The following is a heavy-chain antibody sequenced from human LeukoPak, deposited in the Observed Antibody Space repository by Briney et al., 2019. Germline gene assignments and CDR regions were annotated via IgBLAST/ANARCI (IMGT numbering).Heavy chain of an antibody. V-gene: IGHV1-18*01. CDR3: ARGVLYCSGGSCSNYYYYMDV. D-gene: IGHD2-15*01. CDR1: GYTFTSYG. CDR2: ISAYNGNT. Sequence: ASVKVSCKASGYTFTSYGISWVRQAPGQGLEWMGWISAYNGNTNYAQKLQGRVTMTTDTSTSTAYMELRSLTSDDTAVYYCARGVLYCSGGSCSNYYYYMDVWGKGTTVTISS. J-gene: IGHJ6*03.